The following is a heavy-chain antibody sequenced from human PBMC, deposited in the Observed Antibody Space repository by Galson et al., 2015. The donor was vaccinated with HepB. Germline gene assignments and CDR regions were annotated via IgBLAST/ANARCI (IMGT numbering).Heavy chain of an antibody. Sequence: SLRLSCAASGFTLSNYYMTWIRQAPGGGLEWVSYIGTSAFTIYYADSVRGRFTISRDNAENTLHLQMNSLRAEDTALYYCARDLSGSDDAFDIWGQGTMVTVSS. CDR1: GFTLSNYY. J-gene: IGHJ3*02. D-gene: IGHD5-12*01. V-gene: IGHV3-11*01. CDR3: ARDLSGSDDAFDI. CDR2: IGTSAFTI.